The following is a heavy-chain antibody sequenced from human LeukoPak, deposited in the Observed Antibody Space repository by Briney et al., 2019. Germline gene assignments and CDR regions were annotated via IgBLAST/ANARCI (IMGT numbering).Heavy chain of an antibody. V-gene: IGHV3-48*03. CDR1: GFTFRSYE. D-gene: IGHD2-2*01. CDR2: ICSSGSTL. Sequence: GGSLRLSCAAAGFTFRSYEMNWVRQAPGKGLEWISYICSSGSTLYYADSVKGRFTISRDNAKNSLYLQMTSLTAEDTAVYYCARETCTTTRCYYYYYNYMDVWGKGTTVTVSS. J-gene: IGHJ6*03. CDR3: ARETCTTTRCYYYYYNYMDV.